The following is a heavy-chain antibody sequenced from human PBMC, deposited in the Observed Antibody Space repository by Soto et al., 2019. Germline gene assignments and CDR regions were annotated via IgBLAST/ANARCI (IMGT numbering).Heavy chain of an antibody. CDR2: IHHSGTP. CDR3: ASGLGYKG. D-gene: IGHD5-12*01. Sequence: QVQLQESSPGLVKPSQTLSLTCTVSGDSVSSSSYYWSWIRQHPGKGLEWIGYIHHSGTPYYNPSHKSRITLSVDTSNNQFSLRLSSVTAADTAVSYCASGLGYKGWGQGTLVTVSS. CDR1: GDSVSSSSYY. V-gene: IGHV4-31*03. J-gene: IGHJ1*01.